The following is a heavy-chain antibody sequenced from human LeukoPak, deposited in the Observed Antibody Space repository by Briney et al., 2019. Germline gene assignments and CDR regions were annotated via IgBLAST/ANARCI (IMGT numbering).Heavy chain of an antibody. Sequence: GGSLSLSCTASGFSFSTYSMHWVRQAPGGGLEWVSYIVGSSSNIYYADSVKGRFTISRDNAKNSLYLQMDSLRAEDTAVYYCATDSPEPAAFDYWGQGTLVTVSS. D-gene: IGHD1-14*01. V-gene: IGHV3-48*04. J-gene: IGHJ4*02. CDR3: ATDSPEPAAFDY. CDR1: GFSFSTYS. CDR2: IVGSSSNI.